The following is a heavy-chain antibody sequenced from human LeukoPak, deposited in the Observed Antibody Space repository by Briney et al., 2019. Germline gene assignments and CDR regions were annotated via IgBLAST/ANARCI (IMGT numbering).Heavy chain of an antibody. J-gene: IGHJ4*02. CDR2: IAYGGETT. CDR3: ARKAARTSGYDY. Sequence: GGSLRLSCAVSGFTFSNYGMSWVRQAPGMGLEWVSAIAYGGETTYYADSVKGRFTISRDYSKNTLYLQMNSLRAEDTAVYNCARKAARTSGYDYWGQGILVTVSS. D-gene: IGHD3-22*01. V-gene: IGHV3-23*01. CDR1: GFTFSNYG.